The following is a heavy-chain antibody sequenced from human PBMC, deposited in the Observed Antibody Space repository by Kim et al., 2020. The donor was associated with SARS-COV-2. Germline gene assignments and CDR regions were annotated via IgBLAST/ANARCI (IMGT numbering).Heavy chain of an antibody. Sequence: ADSVKGRFTISRDNSKNTLYLQMNSRRADDTAVYYCAKDPLYDSSGLFDYWGQGTLVTVSS. D-gene: IGHD3-22*01. CDR3: AKDPLYDSSGLFDY. V-gene: IGHV3-33*06. J-gene: IGHJ4*02.